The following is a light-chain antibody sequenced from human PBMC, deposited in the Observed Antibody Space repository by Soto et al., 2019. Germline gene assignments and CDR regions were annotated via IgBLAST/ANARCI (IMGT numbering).Light chain of an antibody. V-gene: IGKV2-30*02. CDR3: LQTTHSLYS. J-gene: IGKJ2*01. Sequence: VLMTPSPLSLPVTLGQPASISCRSSQSLVHSDGVTYLNWFHQRPGQSPRRLIYKVSNRDSGVPDRFSGSGSGTDFTLRISRVEADDVGVYYCLQTTHSLYSFGQGTKLEIK. CDR2: KVS. CDR1: QSLVHSDGVTY.